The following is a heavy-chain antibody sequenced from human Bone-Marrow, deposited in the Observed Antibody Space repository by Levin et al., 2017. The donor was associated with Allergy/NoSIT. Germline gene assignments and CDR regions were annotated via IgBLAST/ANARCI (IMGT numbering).Heavy chain of an antibody. J-gene: IGHJ4*02. CDR3: AREFRSGDPFDS. CDR2: ISHSGST. CDR1: GYSISSGCY. Sequence: SQTLSLTCAVSGYSISSGCYWGWIRQPPEKGLEWIASISHSGSTFYRPSLKSRVTISLDTSKNQFSLELSSVTAADTAVFYCAREFRSGDPFDSWGQGTLVTVSS. D-gene: IGHD1-26*01. V-gene: IGHV4-38-2*02.